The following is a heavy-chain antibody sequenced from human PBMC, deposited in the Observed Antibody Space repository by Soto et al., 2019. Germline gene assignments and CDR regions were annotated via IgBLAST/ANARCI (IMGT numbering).Heavy chain of an antibody. J-gene: IGHJ4*02. D-gene: IGHD5-12*01. CDR2: IVPIVDTS. CDR1: GGTFSSYA. Sequence: QVQLVQSGAEVRQPASSVKVSCKTSGGTFSSYAISWVRQAPGQGLEWMGGIVPIVDTSTYAQKFQGRVTITAAEFTSTVYMELSILRSDDTAVYYCVRVVAIPGYPDNWCQGTLVTVSS. CDR3: VRVVAIPGYPDN. V-gene: IGHV1-69*12.